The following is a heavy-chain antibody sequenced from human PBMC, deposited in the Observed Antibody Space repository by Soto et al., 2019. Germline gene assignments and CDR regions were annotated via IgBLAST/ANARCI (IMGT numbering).Heavy chain of an antibody. D-gene: IGHD3-9*01. CDR3: AKDEGTRYFDWLLYSYGMDV. J-gene: IGHJ6*02. CDR2: ISGSGGST. CDR1: GFTFSSYA. Sequence: PGGSLRLSCAASGFTFSSYAMSWVRQAPGKGLEWVSAISGSGGSTYYADSVKGRFTISRDNSKNTLYLQMNSLRAEDTAVYYCAKDEGTRYFDWLLYSYGMDVWGQGTTVTVSS. V-gene: IGHV3-23*01.